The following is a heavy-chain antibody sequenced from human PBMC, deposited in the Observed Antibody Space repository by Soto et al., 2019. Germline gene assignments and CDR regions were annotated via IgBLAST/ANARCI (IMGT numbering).Heavy chain of an antibody. J-gene: IGHJ6*02. Sequence: PSQPLSLTCAISGDSVSSNSAAWNWIRQSPSRGLEWLGRTYYRSKWYNDYAVSVKSRITINPDTSKNQFSLQLNSVTPEDTAVYYCARFSNYDILTGQLSRANYGMDVWGQGTTVTVSS. V-gene: IGHV6-1*01. CDR3: ARFSNYDILTGQLSRANYGMDV. CDR2: TYYRSKWYN. D-gene: IGHD3-9*01. CDR1: GDSVSSNSAA.